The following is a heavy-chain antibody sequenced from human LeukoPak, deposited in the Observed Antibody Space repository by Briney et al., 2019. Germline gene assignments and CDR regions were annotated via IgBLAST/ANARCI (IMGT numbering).Heavy chain of an antibody. CDR2: TNTDGSST. D-gene: IGHD1-26*01. Sequence: GGSLRLSCAASGFTFSSYWMHWVRQAPGKGLVWVSGTNTDGSSTMYADSVKGRFTIARDNAKNTLYLQMNSLRAEDTAVYYCASDGAYGMAVWGQGTTVTVSS. V-gene: IGHV3-74*03. J-gene: IGHJ6*02. CDR1: GFTFSSYW. CDR3: ASDGAYGMAV.